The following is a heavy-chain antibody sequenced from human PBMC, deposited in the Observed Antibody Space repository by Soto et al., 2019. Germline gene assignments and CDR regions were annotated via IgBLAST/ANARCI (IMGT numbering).Heavy chain of an antibody. CDR2: LSGDGRST. J-gene: IGHJ5*02. CDR3: VKGNWAYRYNNWFDP. D-gene: IGHD5-18*01. Sequence: PGGSLRLSCSASGFTFRSYAIHWVRQAPGKGLEYVSALSGDGRSTYYADSVKGRFTVFRDNSKNTLFLQMSSLRVEDTAVYYCVKGNWAYRYNNWFDPWGQGTLVTVSS. V-gene: IGHV3-64D*06. CDR1: GFTFRSYA.